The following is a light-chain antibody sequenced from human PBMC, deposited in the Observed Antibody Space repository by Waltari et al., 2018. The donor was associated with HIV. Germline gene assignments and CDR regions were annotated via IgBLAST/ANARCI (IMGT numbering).Light chain of an antibody. CDR1: SPNIGAGYD. V-gene: IGLV1-40*01. CDR2: GNS. J-gene: IGLJ1*01. Sequence: QSVLTQPPSVSGAPGPRVTISCTGSSPNIGAGYDVPWYHQLPGTAPKLLIYGNSNRPSGVPDRFSGSKSGTSASLAITGLQAEDEADYYCQSYDSSLSAYVFGTGTKVTVL. CDR3: QSYDSSLSAYV.